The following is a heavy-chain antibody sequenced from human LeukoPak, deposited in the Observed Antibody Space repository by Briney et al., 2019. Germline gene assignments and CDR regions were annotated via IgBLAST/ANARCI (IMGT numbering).Heavy chain of an antibody. V-gene: IGHV3-11*01. CDR2: ISNSGFAT. J-gene: IGHJ4*02. Sequence: PGGSLRLSCTASSFTLGDWYISWIRQAPGKGLEWVSYISNSGFATYYADSVKGRFTVSRDNSKNTLYLQMNNLRAEDAAVYYCAKPLEKYTYGGNFDYWGQGILVTVSS. D-gene: IGHD4-23*01. CDR3: AKPLEKYTYGGNFDY. CDR1: SFTLGDWY.